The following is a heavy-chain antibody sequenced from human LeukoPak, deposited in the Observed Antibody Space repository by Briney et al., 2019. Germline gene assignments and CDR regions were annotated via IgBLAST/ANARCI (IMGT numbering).Heavy chain of an antibody. CDR3: ARHISDSGGYYPYYFDY. D-gene: IGHD3-22*01. CDR2: IYYSGST. V-gene: IGHV4-39*01. Sequence: SETLSLTCTVSGGSISSSSYYWGWIRQPPGKGLEWIGSIYYSGSTYYNPSLKSRVTISVDTSKNQFSLKLSSVTAADTAVYYCARHISDSGGYYPYYFDYWGQGTLVTVSS. CDR1: GGSISSSSYY. J-gene: IGHJ4*02.